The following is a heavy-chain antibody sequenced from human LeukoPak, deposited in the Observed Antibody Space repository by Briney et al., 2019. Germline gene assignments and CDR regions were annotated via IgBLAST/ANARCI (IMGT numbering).Heavy chain of an antibody. J-gene: IGHJ5*02. CDR1: GGSISSLS. CDR2: IYYSGST. CDR3: ARGNPPGMVASVGGLFDP. Sequence: SETLFLPCTVSGGSISSLSWSWIRQPPGKGLEWIGYIYYSGSTNYNPSLKSRVTISADTSKNQFSLKLSSVTAADTAVYYCARGNPPGMVASVGGLFDPWGQGTLVTVSS. D-gene: IGHD5-12*01. V-gene: IGHV4-59*01.